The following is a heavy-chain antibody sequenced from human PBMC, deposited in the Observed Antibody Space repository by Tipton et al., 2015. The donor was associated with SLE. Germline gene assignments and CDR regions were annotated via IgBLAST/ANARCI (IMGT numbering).Heavy chain of an antibody. J-gene: IGHJ4*02. CDR3: ARALAVAGTGDY. V-gene: IGHV3-21*05. CDR2: ISSSSSYI. Sequence: SLRLSCAASGFTFSSYEMNWVRQAPGKGLEWVSYISSSSSYIYYADSVKGRFTISRDNAKNSLYLQMNSLRAEDTAVYYCARALAVAGTGDYWGQGTLVTVSS. D-gene: IGHD6-19*01. CDR1: GFTFSSYE.